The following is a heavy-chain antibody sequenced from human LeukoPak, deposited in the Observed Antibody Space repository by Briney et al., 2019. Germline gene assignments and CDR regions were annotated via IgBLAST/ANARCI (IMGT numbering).Heavy chain of an antibody. J-gene: IGHJ4*02. Sequence: KPSETLSLTCTVSGGSISSYYWSWIRQPPGKGLEWIGSIYYSGSTYYNPSLKSRVTISVDTSKNQFSLKLSSVTAADTAVYYCARQLLWFGSTYYFDYWGQGTLVTVSS. D-gene: IGHD3-10*01. CDR3: ARQLLWFGSTYYFDY. CDR2: IYYSGST. CDR1: GGSISSYY. V-gene: IGHV4-59*05.